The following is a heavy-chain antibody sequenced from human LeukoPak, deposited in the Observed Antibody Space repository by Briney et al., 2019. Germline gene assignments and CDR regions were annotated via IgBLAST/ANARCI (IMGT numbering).Heavy chain of an antibody. Sequence: GGSLRLSCAASGFTFSSYGMTWVRQAPGKGLEWVSAISGSGGSTYYADSVKGRFTISRDNSKNTLYLQMNSLRAEDTAVYYCANFQDASGYRLFAFDYWGQGTLVTVFS. CDR1: GFTFSSYG. CDR3: ANFQDASGYRLFAFDY. J-gene: IGHJ4*02. V-gene: IGHV3-23*01. D-gene: IGHD3-3*01. CDR2: ISGSGGST.